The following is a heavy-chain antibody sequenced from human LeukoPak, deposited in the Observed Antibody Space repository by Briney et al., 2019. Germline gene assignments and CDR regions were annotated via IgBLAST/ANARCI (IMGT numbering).Heavy chain of an antibody. CDR2: FDPEDGET. Sequence: GASVKVSCKVSGYTLTELSMHWVRQAPGKGLEWMGGFDPEDGETIYAQKFQGRVTMTEDTSTDTAYMELSSLRSEDTAVYYCATAMAYGSGSYSDYYYYGMDVWGQGTTVTVSS. CDR3: ATAMAYGSGSYSDYYYYGMDV. D-gene: IGHD3-10*01. CDR1: GYTLTELS. J-gene: IGHJ6*02. V-gene: IGHV1-24*01.